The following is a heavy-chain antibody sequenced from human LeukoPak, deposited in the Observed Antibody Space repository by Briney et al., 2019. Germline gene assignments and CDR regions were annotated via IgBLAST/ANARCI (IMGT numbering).Heavy chain of an antibody. CDR1: GFTFTNYW. CDR2: IKQDGREK. CDR3: ARDGVENVAVADLNWFDP. J-gene: IGHJ5*02. Sequence: GGSLRLSCAASGFTFTNYWMSWVRQVPGRGLEWVANIKQDGREKFYVDSVEGRFTISRDNAKNSLYLQMDSLRADDTAVYYCARDGVENVAVADLNWFDPWGQGTLVTVSS. D-gene: IGHD6-19*01. V-gene: IGHV3-7*01.